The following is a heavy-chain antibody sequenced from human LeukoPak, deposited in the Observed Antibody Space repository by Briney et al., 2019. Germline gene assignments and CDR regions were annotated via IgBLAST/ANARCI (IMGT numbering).Heavy chain of an antibody. Sequence: SGTLSLTCAVSGGPISSGGYSWSWIRQPPGKGLEWIGYIYHSGSTYYNPSLKSRVTISVDRSKNQFSLKLSSVTAADTAVYYCARVEMATITADYWGQGTLVTVSS. CDR2: IYHSGST. J-gene: IGHJ4*02. CDR3: ARVEMATITADY. D-gene: IGHD5-24*01. CDR1: GGPISSGGYS. V-gene: IGHV4-30-2*01.